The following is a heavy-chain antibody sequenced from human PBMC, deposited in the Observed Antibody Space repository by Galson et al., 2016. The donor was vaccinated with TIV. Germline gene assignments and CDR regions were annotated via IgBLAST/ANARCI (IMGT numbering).Heavy chain of an antibody. CDR2: ISGGGAT. Sequence: SLRLSCAASTFTVNNNYMSWVRLAPGRGLEWVSIISGGGATNYADSVKGRFTISSDNSTNVLYLQMSRLRVEDTALYYCARDRRLCGNECFLHCYYGMDVWGQGTPVTVSS. CDR3: ARDRRLCGNECFLHCYYGMDV. D-gene: IGHD4-23*01. J-gene: IGHJ6*02. CDR1: TFTVNNNY. V-gene: IGHV3-66*02.